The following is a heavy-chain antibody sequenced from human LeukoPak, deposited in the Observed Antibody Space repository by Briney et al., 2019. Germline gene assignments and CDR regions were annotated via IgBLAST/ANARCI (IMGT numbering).Heavy chain of an antibody. CDR2: IYYSGST. V-gene: IGHV4-39*01. CDR3: ASSYYDFWSGYYPPPYYFDY. Sequence: SETLSLTCTVSGGSISSSSYYWGWIRQPPGKGLEWIVSIYYSGSTYSNPSLKSRDTISVDTCKNQFSLKLSYVTAADTDVYYCASSYYDFWSGYYPPPYYFDYWGQGTLVTVSS. CDR1: GGSISSSSYY. J-gene: IGHJ4*02. D-gene: IGHD3-3*01.